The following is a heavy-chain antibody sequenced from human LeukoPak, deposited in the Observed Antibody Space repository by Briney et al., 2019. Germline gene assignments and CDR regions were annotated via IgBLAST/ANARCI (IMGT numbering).Heavy chain of an antibody. CDR1: GGTFSSYA. CDR3: ATVPPGYYDSSGYFD. CDR2: IIPIFGTA. Sequence: SVKVSCKASGGTFSSYAISWVRQAPGQGLEWMGGIIPIFGTANYAQKFQGRVTITADESTSTAYMELSSLRSEDTAVYYCATVPPGYYDSSGYFDWGQGTLVTVSS. V-gene: IGHV1-69*13. D-gene: IGHD3-22*01. J-gene: IGHJ4*02.